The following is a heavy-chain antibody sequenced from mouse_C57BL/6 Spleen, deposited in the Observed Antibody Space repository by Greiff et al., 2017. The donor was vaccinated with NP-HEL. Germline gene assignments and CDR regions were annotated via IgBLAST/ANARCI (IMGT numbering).Heavy chain of an antibody. Sequence: EVKLVESGGDLVKPGGSLKLSCAASGFTFSSYGMSWVRQTPDKRLEWVATISSGGSYTYYLDSVKGRFTISRDNAKNTLYLQMSSLKSEDTAMYYCARHPSQVGRFDYWGQGTTLTVSS. V-gene: IGHV5-6*01. CDR2: ISSGGSYT. CDR1: GFTFSSYG. J-gene: IGHJ2*01. CDR3: ARHPSQVGRFDY. D-gene: IGHD4-1*02.